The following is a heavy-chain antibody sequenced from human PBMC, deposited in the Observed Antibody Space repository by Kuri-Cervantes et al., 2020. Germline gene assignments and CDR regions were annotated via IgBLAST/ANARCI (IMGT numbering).Heavy chain of an antibody. CDR3: ARAYYYDSSGYPTNWFDP. CDR1: GGSISSGGYY. J-gene: IGHJ5*02. CDR2: IYYSGST. Sequence: SETLSLTCTVSGGSISSGGYYWSWIRQHPGKGLEWIGYIYYSGSTYYNPSLKSRVTTSVDTSKNQFSLKLSSVTAADTAVYYCARAYYYDSSGYPTNWFDPWGQGTLVTVSS. V-gene: IGHV4-31*03. D-gene: IGHD3-22*01.